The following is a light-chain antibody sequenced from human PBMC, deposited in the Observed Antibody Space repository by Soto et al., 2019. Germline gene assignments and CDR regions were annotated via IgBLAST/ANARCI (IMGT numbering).Light chain of an antibody. CDR3: QQYNNWPRT. CDR1: QSIRSN. CDR2: GAS. V-gene: IGKV3-15*01. Sequence: EIVMTQSPATLSVSPGERATLSCRASQSIRSNLAWYQQKPGQAPRLLIYGASTRATGIPARFSGSGSGTEFTLTISGLQSEDFALYYCQQYNNWPRTFGQGTKVEIK. J-gene: IGKJ1*01.